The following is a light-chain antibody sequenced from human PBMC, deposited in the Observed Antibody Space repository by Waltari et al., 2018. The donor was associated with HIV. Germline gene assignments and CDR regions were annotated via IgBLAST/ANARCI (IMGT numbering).Light chain of an antibody. Sequence: QSVLTQPPSASGTPGQRVTISCSGDSPISGRNFINWYQQPPGTAPKLLIYRSYQRPSGVPDRFSGSMSGSSASLAISGLRSEDEAVYYCAAWDDNLRGVFGGGTKLTVL. CDR3: AAWDDNLRGV. CDR1: SPISGRNF. J-gene: IGLJ2*01. CDR2: RSY. V-gene: IGLV1-47*01.